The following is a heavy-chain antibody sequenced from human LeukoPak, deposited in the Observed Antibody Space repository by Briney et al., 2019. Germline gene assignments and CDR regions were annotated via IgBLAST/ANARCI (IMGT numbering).Heavy chain of an antibody. CDR1: GGTFSSYT. V-gene: IGHV1-69*02. CDR3: ARGGIAAAGDTYYYYYMDV. J-gene: IGHJ6*03. CDR2: IIPILGIA. Sequence: SVKLSCKASGGTFSSYTISWVRQAPGQGLEWMGRIIPILGIANYAQKFQGRVTITADKSTSTAYMELSSLRSEDTAVYYCARGGIAAAGDTYYYYYMDVWGKGTTVTVSS. D-gene: IGHD6-13*01.